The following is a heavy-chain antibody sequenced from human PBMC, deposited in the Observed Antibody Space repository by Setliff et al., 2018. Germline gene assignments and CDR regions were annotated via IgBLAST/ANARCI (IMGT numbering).Heavy chain of an antibody. Sequence: PGGSLRLSCAASGFTFSTYAMTWVRQAPGKGLEWVSAISGGGGNTFYADSVQGRFTISIDNSKNTLHLQMNTLRAEDTAVYYCAKDLASGDYVYYFDYWGQGTLVTVSS. CDR1: GFTFSTYA. CDR2: ISGGGGNT. V-gene: IGHV3-23*01. J-gene: IGHJ4*02. D-gene: IGHD4-17*01. CDR3: AKDLASGDYVYYFDY.